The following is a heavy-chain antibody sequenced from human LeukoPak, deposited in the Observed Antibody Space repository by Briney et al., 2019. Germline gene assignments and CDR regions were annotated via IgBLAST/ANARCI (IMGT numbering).Heavy chain of an antibody. D-gene: IGHD6-19*01. J-gene: IGHJ4*02. V-gene: IGHV4-34*01. CDR1: GGFFSGYY. CDR3: ARERSSGAYDY. Sequence: PSETLSLTCAVYGGFFSGYYWSWIRQPPGKGLEWIGKINHSGSTNYNPSLKSRVTISVDTSKNQFSLKLSSVTAADTAVYYCARERSSGAYDYWGQGTLVTVSS. CDR2: INHSGST.